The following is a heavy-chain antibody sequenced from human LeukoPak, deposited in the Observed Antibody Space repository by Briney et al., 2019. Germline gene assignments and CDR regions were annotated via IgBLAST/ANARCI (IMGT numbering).Heavy chain of an antibody. CDR2: INSDGRST. J-gene: IGHJ4*02. CDR1: GFTFSSYW. CDR3: VRDVWGDRDSYFDY. V-gene: IGHV3-74*01. Sequence: GGSLRLSCAASGFTFSSYWMHWVRQAPGKGQVWVSRINSDGRSTSYADSLKARFIISRDNAKNTLYLQMNSLRAEDTAVYYCVRDVWGDRDSYFDYWGQGSLVTVSS. D-gene: IGHD2-21*01.